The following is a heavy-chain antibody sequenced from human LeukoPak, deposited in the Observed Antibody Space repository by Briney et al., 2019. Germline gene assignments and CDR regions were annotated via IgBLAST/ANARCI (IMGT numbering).Heavy chain of an antibody. CDR1: GGSISSYY. J-gene: IGHJ4*02. Sequence: KPSETLSLTCTVSGGSISSYYWSWIRQPPGKGLEWIGYIYYSGSTNYNPSLKSRVTISVDTSKNQFSLKLSSVTAADTAVYYCRSITMVRGVIANDYWGQGTLVTVSS. CDR2: IYYSGST. CDR3: RSITMVRGVIANDY. V-gene: IGHV4-59*12. D-gene: IGHD3-10*01.